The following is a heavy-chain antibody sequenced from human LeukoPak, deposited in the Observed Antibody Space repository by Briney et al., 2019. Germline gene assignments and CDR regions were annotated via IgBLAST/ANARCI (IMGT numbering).Heavy chain of an antibody. J-gene: IGHJ5*02. CDR3: VKGSSTSYRYNWFDP. D-gene: IGHD2-2*01. V-gene: IGHV3-64D*06. CDR1: GFTFSSYA. Sequence: GGSLRLSCSASGFTFSSYAMEWVRQAPGKGLEYVSVISSNGGSTHYVDSVKGRFTISRDNSKNMLYLQMSSLRVEDTAVYYCVKGSSTSYRYNWFDPWGQGTLVTVSS. CDR2: ISSNGGST.